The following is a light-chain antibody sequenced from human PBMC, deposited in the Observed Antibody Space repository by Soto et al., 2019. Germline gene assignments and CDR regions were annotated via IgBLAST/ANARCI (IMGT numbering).Light chain of an antibody. CDR3: QQYNSYSLT. CDR2: DAC. V-gene: IGKV1-5*01. CDR1: QSISSW. Sequence: DIQMTQSPSTLSASVGDRVTITCRASQSISSWLAWYQQKPGKAPKLLIYDACSLESGVPSRFSGSGSGTEFTLTISSLQPDDFATYYCQQYNSYSLTFGQGTKVEIK. J-gene: IGKJ1*01.